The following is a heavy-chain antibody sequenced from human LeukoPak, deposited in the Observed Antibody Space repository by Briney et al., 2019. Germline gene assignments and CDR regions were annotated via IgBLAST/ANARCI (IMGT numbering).Heavy chain of an antibody. CDR2: SSGSGGST. J-gene: IGHJ4*02. V-gene: IGHV3-23*01. D-gene: IGHD6-13*01. Sequence: PGGSLRLSCAASGFTFSSYAMSWVRQAPGKGLEWVSASSGSGGSTYYADSVKGRFTISRDNSKNTLYLQMNSLRAEDTAVYYCAKDLRRRAAAGTFDYWGQGTLVTVSS. CDR1: GFTFSSYA. CDR3: AKDLRRRAAAGTFDY.